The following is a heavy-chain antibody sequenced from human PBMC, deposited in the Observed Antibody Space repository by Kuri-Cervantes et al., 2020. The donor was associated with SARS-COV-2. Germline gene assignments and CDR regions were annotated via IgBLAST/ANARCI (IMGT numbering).Heavy chain of an antibody. V-gene: IGHV5-51*01. Sequence: KVSCKGSGYGFTTYWIGWVRQMPGKGLEWMGIIYPGDSDTRYNPSFQGQVTISADKSINTAYLHWSSLKASDTAMYYCARIPGGIVGATWDCWGQGTLVTVSS. CDR3: ARIPGGIVGATWDC. J-gene: IGHJ4*02. D-gene: IGHD1-26*01. CDR2: IYPGDSDT. CDR1: GYGFTTYW.